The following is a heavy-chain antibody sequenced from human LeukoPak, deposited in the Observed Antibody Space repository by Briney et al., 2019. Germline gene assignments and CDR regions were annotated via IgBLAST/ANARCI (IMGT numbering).Heavy chain of an antibody. J-gene: IGHJ4*02. CDR1: GFTFSTYV. V-gene: IGHV3-64D*06. CDR3: WRVTGY. Sequence: GGSLRLSCSVSGFTFSTYVMHWVRQAPGKGLEYVSAISSNGDNTYYADSVKGRFTISRDNSKNTLYLQMTSLRADDTAVYYCWRVTGYWSQGTLVTVSS. CDR2: ISSNGDNT.